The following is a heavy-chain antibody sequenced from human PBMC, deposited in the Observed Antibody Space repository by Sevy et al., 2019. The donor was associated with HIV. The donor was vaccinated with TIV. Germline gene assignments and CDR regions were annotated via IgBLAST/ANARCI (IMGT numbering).Heavy chain of an antibody. Sequence: GGSLRLSCAASGFTFSSYGMHWVRQAPGKGLEWVAVISYDGSNKYYADSVKGRFTISRDNSKNTQYLQMNSLRAEDTAVYYCAKDNDYDSSGLAYYFDYWGQGTLVTVSS. CDR1: GFTFSSYG. J-gene: IGHJ4*02. D-gene: IGHD3-22*01. CDR2: ISYDGSNK. V-gene: IGHV3-30*18. CDR3: AKDNDYDSSGLAYYFDY.